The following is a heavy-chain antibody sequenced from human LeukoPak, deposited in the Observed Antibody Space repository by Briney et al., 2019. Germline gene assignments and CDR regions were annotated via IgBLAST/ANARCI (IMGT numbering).Heavy chain of an antibody. V-gene: IGHV1-69*04. Sequence: SVKVSCKASGGTFSSYAIGWVRQAPGQGLEWMGRIIPILGIANYAQKFQGRVTITADKSTSTAYMELRSLRSDDTAVYYCARPSSGFFDYWGQGTLVTVSS. J-gene: IGHJ4*02. CDR2: IIPILGIA. CDR1: GGTFSSYA. CDR3: ARPSSGFFDY. D-gene: IGHD3-22*01.